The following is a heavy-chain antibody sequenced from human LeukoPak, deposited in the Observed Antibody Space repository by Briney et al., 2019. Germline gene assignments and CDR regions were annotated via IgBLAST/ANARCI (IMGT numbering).Heavy chain of an antibody. CDR3: ARDFIVVVPAAMEGAFDI. J-gene: IGHJ3*02. Sequence: GGSLRLSCVVSGFTFSRYGVHWVRQAPGKGLEWVAFISYDGNDKYYADSVKGRFTISRDNSKNTLYLQMNSLRAEDTAVYYCARDFIVVVPAAMEGAFDIWGQGTMVTVSS. V-gene: IGHV3-30*03. CDR1: GFTFSRYG. D-gene: IGHD2-2*01. CDR2: ISYDGNDK.